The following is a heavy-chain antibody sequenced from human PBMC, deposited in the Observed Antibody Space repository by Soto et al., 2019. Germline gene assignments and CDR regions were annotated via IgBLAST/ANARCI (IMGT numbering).Heavy chain of an antibody. CDR2: IYYSGST. D-gene: IGHD3-3*01. J-gene: IGHJ3*02. V-gene: IGHV4-59*12. CDR1: GDSISSYY. CDR3: ARVRRSITIFGVVIKDAFDI. Sequence: PSETLSLTCTVSGDSISSYYWSWIRQPPGKGLEWIGYIYYSGSTNYNPSLKSRVTISVDTSKNQFSLKLSSVTAADTAVYYCARVRRSITIFGVVIKDAFDIWGQGTMVTVSS.